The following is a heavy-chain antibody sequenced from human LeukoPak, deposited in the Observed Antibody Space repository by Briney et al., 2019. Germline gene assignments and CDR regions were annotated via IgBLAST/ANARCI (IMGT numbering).Heavy chain of an antibody. CDR3: AIGLGSARTTVTLSGGYDPFDY. D-gene: IGHD4-11*01. V-gene: IGHV1-46*01. CDR2: INPSGGST. Sequence: ASVKVSCKASGYTFTGYYMHWVRQAPGQGLEWMGIINPSGGSTSYAQKFQGRVTMTRDTSTSTVYMELSSLRSEDTAVYYCAIGLGSARTTVTLSGGYDPFDYWGQGTLVTVSS. J-gene: IGHJ4*02. CDR1: GYTFTGYY.